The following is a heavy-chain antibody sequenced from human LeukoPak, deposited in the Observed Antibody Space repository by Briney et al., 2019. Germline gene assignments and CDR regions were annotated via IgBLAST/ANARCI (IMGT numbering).Heavy chain of an antibody. D-gene: IGHD3-10*01. J-gene: IGHJ4*02. Sequence: SETLSLTCTVSGGYISSYYWSWIRQPPGKGLEWIGEINHSGSTNYNPSLKSRVTISVDTSKNQFTLKLGSVTAADTAVYYCASNSFDYYGSGSYSVDYWGQGTLVTVSS. CDR2: INHSGST. V-gene: IGHV4-34*01. CDR1: GGYISSYY. CDR3: ASNSFDYYGSGSYSVDY.